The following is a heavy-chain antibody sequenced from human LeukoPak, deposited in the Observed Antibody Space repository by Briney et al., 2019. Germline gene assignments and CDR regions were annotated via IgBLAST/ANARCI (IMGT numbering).Heavy chain of an antibody. CDR2: ITSSSSYG. D-gene: IGHD5-12*01. CDR1: GFTFSTYN. CDR3: ARDPYSGHYGNDYYYYMDV. Sequence: GGSLRLSCEASGFTFSTYNMNCVRQAPGKRLEWVSSITSSSSYGFYADSVKGRFTISRDNAKSSLYLQMNNLRAEDTAVYYCARDPYSGHYGNDYYYYMDVWGKGTTVTISS. V-gene: IGHV3-21*01. J-gene: IGHJ6*03.